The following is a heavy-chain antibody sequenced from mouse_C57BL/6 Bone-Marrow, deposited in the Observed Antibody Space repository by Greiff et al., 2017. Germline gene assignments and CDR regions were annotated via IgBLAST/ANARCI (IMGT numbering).Heavy chain of an antibody. CDR1: GFTFSSYA. V-gene: IGHV5-9-1*02. Sequence: EVQLVESGAGLVKPGGSVKLSCAASGFTFSSYAMSWVRQTPEKRLEWVAYISSGGDYTYYADTVKGRFTISRDNARNTLYLQMSSLKSEDTALYYCTREDPYSNLYFDYWGQGTTLTVSS. D-gene: IGHD2-5*01. CDR2: ISSGGDYT. CDR3: TREDPYSNLYFDY. J-gene: IGHJ2*01.